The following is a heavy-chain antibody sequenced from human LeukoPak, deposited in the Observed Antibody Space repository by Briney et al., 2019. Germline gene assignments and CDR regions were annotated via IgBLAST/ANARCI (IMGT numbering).Heavy chain of an antibody. CDR3: ARDPGTMLRGSRRGYDGNYYYMDV. Sequence: PGGSLRLSCAASGFTFSSYVMHWVRQAPGKGLEWVAIISYDGSNEYYADSVKGRFTISRDNSKNTLYLQMNSLRAADTAVYYCARDPGTMLRGSRRGYDGNYYYMDVWGKGTTVTISS. CDR2: ISYDGSNE. D-gene: IGHD3-10*01. CDR1: GFTFSSYV. V-gene: IGHV3-30*04. J-gene: IGHJ6*03.